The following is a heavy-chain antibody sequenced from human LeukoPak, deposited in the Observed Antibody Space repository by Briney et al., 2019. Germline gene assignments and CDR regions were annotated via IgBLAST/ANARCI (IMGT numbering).Heavy chain of an antibody. J-gene: IGHJ3*02. CDR3: ARQRSYYDSSGYYYAFDI. V-gene: IGHV5-51*01. D-gene: IGHD3-22*01. CDR1: GYRFTSYW. CDR2: IYPGDSDT. Sequence: GESLKISCKGSGYRFTSYWIGWVRQMPGKGLEWMGIIYPGDSDTRYSPSFQGQVTISADKSISTAYLQWSSLKASDTAMYYCARQRSYYDSSGYYYAFDIWGQGTMVTVSS.